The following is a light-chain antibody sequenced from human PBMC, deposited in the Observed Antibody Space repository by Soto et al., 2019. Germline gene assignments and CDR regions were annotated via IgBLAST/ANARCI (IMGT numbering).Light chain of an antibody. CDR1: QTLRRTY. CDR2: GAS. V-gene: IGKV3-11*01. CDR3: QQRYVWLT. Sequence: IVLMQPPGIPKYRKGVVETLSCRASQTLRRTYIAWYQQKPGQAPRVLIYGASKRATGTPARFSGSGSGTDFTLTISSLEPEDSAVYYCQQRYVWLTFGGGTKVDIK. J-gene: IGKJ4*01.